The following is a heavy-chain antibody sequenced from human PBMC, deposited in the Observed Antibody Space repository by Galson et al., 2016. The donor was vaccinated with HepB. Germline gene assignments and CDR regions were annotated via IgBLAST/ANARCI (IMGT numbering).Heavy chain of an antibody. CDR2: INAGNGHT. CDR3: AESSFGTDYYDSEGYNWYDP. J-gene: IGHJ5*02. Sequence: SVKVSCKASGYSFTSYAIYWVRQAPGQRLEWMGWINAGNGHTKYSQKFLGRVTITRATSASTDYRGLRGLRSEDTAVYYCAESSFGTDYYDSEGYNWYDPWGQGTLVTVSS. D-gene: IGHD3-22*01. V-gene: IGHV1-3*01. CDR1: GYSFTSYA.